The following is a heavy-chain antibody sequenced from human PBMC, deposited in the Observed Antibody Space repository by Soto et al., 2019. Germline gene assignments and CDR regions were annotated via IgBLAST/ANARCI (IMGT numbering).Heavy chain of an antibody. D-gene: IGHD2-2*01. J-gene: IGHJ6*02. V-gene: IGHV1-18*01. CDR1: GYTFTSYG. Sequence: AASVKVSCKASGYTFTSYGISWVRQAPGQGLEWMGWISAYNGNTNYAQKLQGRVTMTTDTSTSTAYMELRSLRSDDTAVYYCARVLVYCISTSCYDGPYYYGMDVWGQGTTVTVSS. CDR3: ARVLVYCISTSCYDGPYYYGMDV. CDR2: ISAYNGNT.